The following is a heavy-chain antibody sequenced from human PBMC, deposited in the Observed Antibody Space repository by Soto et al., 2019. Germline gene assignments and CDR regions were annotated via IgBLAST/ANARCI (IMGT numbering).Heavy chain of an antibody. V-gene: IGHV4-30-2*01. CDR2: IYHSGST. CDR1: GGAISSGGYS. Sequence: QLQLQESGSGLVKPSQTLSLTCAVSGGAISSGGYSWSWMRQPPGKGLEWIGYIYHSGSTYSNPSLKGRVTISVDRSKNQFSRKLSSVTAAATAVYSCASVPDVWGQGTTVTVSS. J-gene: IGHJ6*02. CDR3: ASVPDV. D-gene: IGHD2-2*01.